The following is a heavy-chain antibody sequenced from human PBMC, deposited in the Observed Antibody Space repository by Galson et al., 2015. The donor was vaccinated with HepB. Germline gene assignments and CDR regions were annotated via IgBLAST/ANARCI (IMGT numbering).Heavy chain of an antibody. V-gene: IGHV6-1*01. J-gene: IGHJ5*02. Sequence: CAISGDSVSSTRAAWNWIRQSPSGSLEWLGRAYYSTKWKTDYAVSVKSRITISSDTSKNHLSLQLNSVTPEDTAVYYCARGFLLKGFDPWGQGTLVTVSS. CDR3: ARGFLLKGFDP. CDR1: GDSVSSTRAA. D-gene: IGHD2/OR15-2a*01. CDR2: AYYSTKWKT.